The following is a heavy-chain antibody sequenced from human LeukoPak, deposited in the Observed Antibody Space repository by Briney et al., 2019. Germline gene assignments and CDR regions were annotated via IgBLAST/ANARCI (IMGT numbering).Heavy chain of an antibody. CDR3: AREKLLDGVAD. V-gene: IGHV4-61*01. J-gene: IGHJ4*02. CDR2: IYYSGST. D-gene: IGHD1-26*01. Sequence: SGTLSLTCAVSGGSISSSNWWSWIRQPPGKGLEWIGYIYYSGSTNYNPSLKSRVTISVDTSKNQFSLKLSSVTAADTAVYYCAREKLLDGVADWGQGTLVTVSS. CDR1: GGSISSSNW.